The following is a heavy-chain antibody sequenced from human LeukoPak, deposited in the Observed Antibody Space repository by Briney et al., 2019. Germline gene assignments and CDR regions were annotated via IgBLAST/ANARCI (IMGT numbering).Heavy chain of an antibody. Sequence: SVKVSCKASGGTFSSYAISWVRQAPGQGLEWMGRIIPILGIANYAQKFQGRVTITADKSTSTAYMELSSLRSEDTAVYYCARGSPLGYSYGDHWGQGTPVTVSS. J-gene: IGHJ4*02. CDR3: ARGSPLGYSYGDH. CDR1: GGTFSSYA. V-gene: IGHV1-69*04. D-gene: IGHD5-18*01. CDR2: IIPILGIA.